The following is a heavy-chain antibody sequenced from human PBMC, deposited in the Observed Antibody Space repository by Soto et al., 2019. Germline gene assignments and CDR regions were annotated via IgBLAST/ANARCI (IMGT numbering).Heavy chain of an antibody. J-gene: IGHJ4*02. CDR3: ARILSTYGDYFDY. V-gene: IGHV2-70*18. CDR1: GGSISSYY. CDR2: IDWDDDK. Sequence: TLSLTCTVSGGSISSYYWSWIRQPPGKALEWLALIDWDDDKYYSTSLKTRLTISKDTSKNQVVLTMTNMDPVDTATYYCARILSTYGDYFDYWGQGTLVTVSS. D-gene: IGHD4-17*01.